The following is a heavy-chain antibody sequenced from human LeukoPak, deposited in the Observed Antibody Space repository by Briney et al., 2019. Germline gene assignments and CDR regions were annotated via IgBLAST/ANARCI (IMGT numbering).Heavy chain of an antibody. J-gene: IGHJ4*02. D-gene: IGHD5-18*01. CDR2: INGYGSST. Sequence: GGSLRLSCAASGFTFISYWMHWVRHAPGKGLVWVSRINGYGSSTDFADSVKGRFTISRDNAKNTLYLQTNSLRAEDTAVYYCARDAPGNTALDYWGQGTLVTVCS. CDR3: ARDAPGNTALDY. CDR1: GFTFISYW. V-gene: IGHV3-74*01.